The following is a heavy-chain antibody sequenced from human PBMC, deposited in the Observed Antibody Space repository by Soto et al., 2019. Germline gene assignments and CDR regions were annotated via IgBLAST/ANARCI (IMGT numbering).Heavy chain of an antibody. CDR2: ISGRGGST. CDR1: GFTFSSYA. J-gene: IGHJ4*02. Sequence: EVQLLESGGGLVQPGGSLRLSCAASGFTFSSYAMSWVRQAPGKGLEWVSAISGRGGSTYYADSVKGRFTISRDNSKNALYLQMNSLRAEDTAVYYCARVKYDDFWSDWGQGTLVTVSS. V-gene: IGHV3-23*01. CDR3: ARVKYDDFWSD. D-gene: IGHD3-3*01.